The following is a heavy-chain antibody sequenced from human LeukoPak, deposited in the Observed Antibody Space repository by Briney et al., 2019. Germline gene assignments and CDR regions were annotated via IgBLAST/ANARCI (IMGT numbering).Heavy chain of an antibody. J-gene: IGHJ4*02. CDR1: GYSFTGYW. D-gene: IGHD5-18*01. CDR3: ASSYSYGYGVFDY. CDR2: IYPGDSDT. Sequence: GESLKISCKGSGYSFTGYWISWVRPMPGKGLEWMGIIYPGDSDTRYSPSFQGQVTISADKSISTAYLQWSSLKASDTAMYYCASSYSYGYGVFDYWGQGTLVTVSS. V-gene: IGHV5-51*01.